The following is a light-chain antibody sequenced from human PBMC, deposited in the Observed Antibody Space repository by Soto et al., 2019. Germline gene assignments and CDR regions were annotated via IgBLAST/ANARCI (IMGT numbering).Light chain of an antibody. J-gene: IGKJ4*01. CDR2: AAS. Sequence: DIPMIQSPATLSASVGDRITITCRASENIFKYVAWYQQTSGSAPNLLIYAASDLESGVPSRFSGSGSGTEFSLTIDNLQPKDSATYYCQHYNTRSIAFGGGTKVDVK. V-gene: IGKV1-5*01. CDR1: ENIFKY. CDR3: QHYNTRSIA.